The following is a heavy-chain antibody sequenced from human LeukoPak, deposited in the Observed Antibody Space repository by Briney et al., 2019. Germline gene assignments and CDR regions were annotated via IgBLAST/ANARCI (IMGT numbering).Heavy chain of an antibody. J-gene: IGHJ4*02. D-gene: IGHD5-18*01. CDR2: IIPIFGTA. V-gene: IGHV1-69*13. Sequence: SVKVSCKASGYTFTSYAISWVRQAPGQGLEWMGGIIPIFGTANYAQKFQGRVTITADESTSTAYMELSSLRSEDTAVYYCAMHPGYSYGTLDYWGQGTLVTVSS. CDR3: AMHPGYSYGTLDY. CDR1: GYTFTSYA.